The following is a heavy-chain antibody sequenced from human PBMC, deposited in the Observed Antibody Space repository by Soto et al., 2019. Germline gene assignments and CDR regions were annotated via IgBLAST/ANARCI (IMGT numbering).Heavy chain of an antibody. D-gene: IGHD5-12*01. V-gene: IGHV3-7*03. J-gene: IGHJ4*02. CDR1: GFTFSNYW. CDR3: ARQRWLQLRYFDY. Sequence: EVQLVESGGGLVQPGGSLRLSCEAPGFTFSNYWMSWVRQAPGKGLEWVANIKQDGTEKYYVDSVKGRFTISRDNARNSLYLRMNSLRAEDTAVYYCARQRWLQLRYFDYWGQGTLVTVSS. CDR2: IKQDGTEK.